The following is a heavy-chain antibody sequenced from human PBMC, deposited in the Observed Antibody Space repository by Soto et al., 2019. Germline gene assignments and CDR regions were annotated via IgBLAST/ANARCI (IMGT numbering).Heavy chain of an antibody. D-gene: IGHD4-17*01. J-gene: IGHJ4*02. CDR3: ARAMTTVTTIDY. CDR2: FFIGGNT. V-gene: IGHV4-39*07. Sequence: PSETLSLTCTVSGGSISSSTYYWGWMCQPPGKGLEWIASFFIGGNTYYNPSLKSRVTISVDRSKNQFSLKLSSVTAADTAAYYCARAMTTVTTIDYWGQGTLVTVSS. CDR1: GGSISSSTYY.